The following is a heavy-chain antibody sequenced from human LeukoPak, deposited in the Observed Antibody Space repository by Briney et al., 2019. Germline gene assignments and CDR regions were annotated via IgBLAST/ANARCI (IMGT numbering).Heavy chain of an antibody. CDR1: GYTFTNYH. CDR2: ITPSDGST. CDR3: ARVGGWYRYFFDY. D-gene: IGHD6-19*01. Sequence: ASVKVSCKASGYTFTNYHMHWVRQAPGQGLEWMGMITPSDGSTNYAQKFQGRVTMTRDMSTSTVYMELSSLRSEDTAVYYCARVGGWYRYFFDYWGQGNLLTVSS. V-gene: IGHV1-46*01. J-gene: IGHJ4*02.